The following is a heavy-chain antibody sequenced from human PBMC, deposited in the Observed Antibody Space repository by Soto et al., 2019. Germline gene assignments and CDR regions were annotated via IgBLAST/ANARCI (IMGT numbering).Heavy chain of an antibody. V-gene: IGHV3-21*01. J-gene: IGHJ5*02. D-gene: IGHD3-10*01. Sequence: PGGSLRLSCAASGFTFSSYSMNWVRQAPGKGLEWVSSISSSSSYIYYADSVKGRFTISRDNAKNSLYLQMNSLRVEDTAVYYCARERNTMVRGEKRTHYDPWGKGTLLTVSS. CDR2: ISSSSSYI. CDR3: ARERNTMVRGEKRTHYDP. CDR1: GFTFSSYS.